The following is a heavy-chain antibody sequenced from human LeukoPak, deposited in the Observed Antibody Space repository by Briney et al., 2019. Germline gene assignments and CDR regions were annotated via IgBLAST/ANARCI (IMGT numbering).Heavy chain of an antibody. D-gene: IGHD3-10*01. Sequence: GGSLRLSCAASGFSVNAHYMTWVRQAPGKGLEWVSVISNAGSTYYADSVKGRFSISRDDLKSTLYLQMNSLRAEDTATYYCARDTYGSGYKDWGQGTLVTVSS. CDR1: GFSVNAHY. CDR2: ISNAGST. V-gene: IGHV3-53*01. J-gene: IGHJ4*02. CDR3: ARDTYGSGYKD.